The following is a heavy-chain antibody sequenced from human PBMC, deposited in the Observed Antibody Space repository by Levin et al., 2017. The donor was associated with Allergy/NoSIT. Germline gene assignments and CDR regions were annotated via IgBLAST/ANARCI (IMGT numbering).Heavy chain of an antibody. J-gene: IGHJ4*02. CDR3: ARQGTGYSSSDY. CDR1: GGSISGSY. D-gene: IGHD6-19*01. V-gene: IGHV4-59*01. Sequence: RSQTLSLTCTVSGGSISGSYWTWIRQPPGEGLEWIGYIYSAGDTIYNPSLKSRVTISLDTSKNQVSLRLNSVTAADTAVYYCARQGTGYSSSDYWGQGTLVTVSS. CDR2: IYSAGDT.